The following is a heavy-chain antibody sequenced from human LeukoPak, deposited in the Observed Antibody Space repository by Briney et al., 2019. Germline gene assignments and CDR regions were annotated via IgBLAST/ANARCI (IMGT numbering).Heavy chain of an antibody. CDR2: IFPIFGTA. V-gene: IGHV1-69*05. CDR3: ARATGGYDSYYFDY. D-gene: IGHD5-12*01. CDR1: GGTFSSYA. Sequence: ASVKVSCKASGGTFSSYAISWVRQAPGQGLEWMGRIFPIFGTANYAQKFQGRVTITTDESTSTANMELSSLRSEDTAVYYCARATGGYDSYYFDYWGQGTLVTVSS. J-gene: IGHJ4*02.